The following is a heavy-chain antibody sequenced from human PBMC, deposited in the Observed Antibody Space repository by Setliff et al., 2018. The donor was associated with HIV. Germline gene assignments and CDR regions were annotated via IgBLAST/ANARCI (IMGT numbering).Heavy chain of an antibody. CDR1: GYTFTSDY. CDR3: ARVPISGYYYYMDV. J-gene: IGHJ6*03. Sequence: ASVKVSCKASGYTFTSDYIHWVRQAPGQGLEWMGIINPAGNPTNFAQKLQGRVTMTTDTSTSTAYMELRSLRSDDTAVHYCARVPISGYYYYMDVWGKGTTVTVSS. V-gene: IGHV1-46*01. CDR2: INPAGNPT.